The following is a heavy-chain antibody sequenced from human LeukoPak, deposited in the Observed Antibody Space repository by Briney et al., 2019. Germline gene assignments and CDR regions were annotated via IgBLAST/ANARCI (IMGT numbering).Heavy chain of an antibody. CDR1: GFTFSSYW. J-gene: IGHJ4*02. CDR2: IKQDGSEK. D-gene: IGHD1-26*01. Sequence: GGSLRLSCAASGFTFSSYWMSWVRQAPGTGLERVANIKQDGSEKYYVDSVKGRFTISRDNAKNSLYLQMNSLRAEDTAVYYCAVRGGSYRGATRFDYWGQGTLVTVSS. CDR3: AVRGGSYRGATRFDY. V-gene: IGHV3-7*01.